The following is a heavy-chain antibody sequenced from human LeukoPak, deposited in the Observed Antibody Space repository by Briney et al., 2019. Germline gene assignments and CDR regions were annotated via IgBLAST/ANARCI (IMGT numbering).Heavy chain of an antibody. J-gene: IGHJ3*02. Sequence: EASVKVSCKASGGTFSSYAISWVRQAPGQGLEWVGGIIPIFGTANYAQKFQGRVTITTDESTSTAYMELSSLRSEDTAVYYRAREGRVIVALKDAFDIWGQGTMVTVSS. CDR2: IIPIFGTA. CDR1: GGTFSSYA. CDR3: AREGRVIVALKDAFDI. D-gene: IGHD3-22*01. V-gene: IGHV1-69*05.